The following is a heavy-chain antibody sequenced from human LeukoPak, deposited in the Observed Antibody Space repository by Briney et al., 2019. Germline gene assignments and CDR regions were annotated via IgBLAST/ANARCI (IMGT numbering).Heavy chain of an antibody. D-gene: IGHD6-19*01. CDR2: IYPRDSDI. J-gene: IGHJ5*02. CDR3: ARGSSGYWFDP. V-gene: IGHV5-51*01. CDR1: GYSFSTYW. Sequence: HGESLKISCKGSGYSFSTYWIGWVRQMPGKRLEWMGIIYPRDSDIRYSPSFQGQVTISADKSISTAYPQWSSLKASDTAIYYCARGSSGYWFDPWGQGTLVTVSS.